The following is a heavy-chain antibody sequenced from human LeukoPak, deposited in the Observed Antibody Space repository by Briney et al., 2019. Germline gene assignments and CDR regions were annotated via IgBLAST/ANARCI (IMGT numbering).Heavy chain of an antibody. V-gene: IGHV3-48*03. Sequence: NPGGSLRLSCAASGFIFSSYEMNRVRQAPGKGLEWVSYISSSGSTIYYADSVKGRFTISRDNAKNSLYLQMNSLRAEDTAVYYCARVLHSGTYGVDYWGQGTLVTVSS. D-gene: IGHD1-26*01. CDR3: ARVLHSGTYGVDY. J-gene: IGHJ4*02. CDR1: GFIFSSYE. CDR2: ISSSGSTI.